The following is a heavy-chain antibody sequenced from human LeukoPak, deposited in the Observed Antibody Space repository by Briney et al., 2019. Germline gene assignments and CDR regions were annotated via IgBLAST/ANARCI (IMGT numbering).Heavy chain of an antibody. V-gene: IGHV3-11*01. J-gene: IGHJ6*02. CDR1: GFTFSDYY. Sequence: GGSLRLSCAASGFTFSDYYMSWIRQAPGKGLEWVSYISSSGSTIYYADSVKGRFTISRDNAENSLYLQMNSLRAEDTAVYYCARGSPRGTDYYYYGMDVWGQGTTVTVSS. D-gene: IGHD2-15*01. CDR3: ARGSPRGTDYYYYGMDV. CDR2: ISSSGSTI.